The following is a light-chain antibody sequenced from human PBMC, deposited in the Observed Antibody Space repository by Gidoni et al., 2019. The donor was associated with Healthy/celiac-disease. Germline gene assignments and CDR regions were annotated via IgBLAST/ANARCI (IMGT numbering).Light chain of an antibody. CDR2: AAS. CDR3: QQSYSTPRT. V-gene: IGKV1-39*01. Sequence: DIQMTQSPSSLSASVGDRVTITRRASQSISSYINWYQQKPGKAPKLLIYAASSLQSGVPSRFSGSGSGTDFTLTISSLQPEDFATYYCQQSYSTPRTFGGGTKVEIK. J-gene: IGKJ4*01. CDR1: QSISSY.